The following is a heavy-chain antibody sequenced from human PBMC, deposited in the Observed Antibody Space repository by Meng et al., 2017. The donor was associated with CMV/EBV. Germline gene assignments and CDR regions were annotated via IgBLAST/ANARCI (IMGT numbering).Heavy chain of an antibody. CDR1: GGSISSYY. D-gene: IGHD3-3*01. CDR3: ARGAYDFWSGKDDY. CDR2: IYYSGST. J-gene: IGHJ4*02. Sequence: GSLRLSCTVSGGSISSYYWSWIRQPPGKGLEWIGYIYYSGSTNYNPSLKSRVTISVDTSKNQFSLKLSSVTAADTAVYYCARGAYDFWSGKDDYWGQGTLVTVSS. V-gene: IGHV4-59*12.